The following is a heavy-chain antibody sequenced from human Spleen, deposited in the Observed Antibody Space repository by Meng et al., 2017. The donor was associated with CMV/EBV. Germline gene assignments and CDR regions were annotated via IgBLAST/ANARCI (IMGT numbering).Heavy chain of an antibody. D-gene: IGHD5-24*01. J-gene: IGHJ4*02. CDR1: GGSFSGYY. CDR3: ARSTNGYNYGPLDY. CDR2: INHSGST. V-gene: IGHV4-34*01. Sequence: HVQLTAVGSGLLKPSETLSLTCAVYGGSFSGYYWSWIRQPPGKGLEWIGEINHSGSTNYNPSLKSRVTISVDTSKNQFSLKLSSVTAADTAVYYCARSTNGYNYGPLDYWGQGTLVTVSS.